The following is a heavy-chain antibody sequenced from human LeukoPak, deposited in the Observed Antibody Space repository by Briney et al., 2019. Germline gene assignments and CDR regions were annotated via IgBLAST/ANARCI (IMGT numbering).Heavy chain of an antibody. CDR3: ARIDDSSGYYYYAFDI. J-gene: IGHJ3*02. D-gene: IGHD3-22*01. CDR2: IYTSGST. CDR1: GGSISSYY. Sequence: PSETLSLTCTVSGGSISSYYWSWIRQPAGKGLEWIGRIYTSGSTNYNPSLKSRVTMSVGTSKNQFSLKLSSVTAADTAVYYCARIDDSSGYYYYAFDIWGQGTMVTVSS. V-gene: IGHV4-4*07.